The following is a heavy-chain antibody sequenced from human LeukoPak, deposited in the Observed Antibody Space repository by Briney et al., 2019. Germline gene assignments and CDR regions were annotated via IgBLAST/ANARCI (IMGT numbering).Heavy chain of an antibody. D-gene: IGHD3-22*01. CDR1: GGTFSSYA. V-gene: IGHV1-69*13. CDR2: IIPIFGTA. J-gene: IGHJ5*02. CDR3: ARDSTQYYYDSSGPGDWFDP. Sequence: ASVKVSCKASGGTFSSYAISWVRQAPGQGLEWMGGIIPIFGTANYAQKFQSRVTITADESTSTAYMELSSLRSEDTAVYYCARDSTQYYYDSSGPGDWFDPWGQGTLVTVSS.